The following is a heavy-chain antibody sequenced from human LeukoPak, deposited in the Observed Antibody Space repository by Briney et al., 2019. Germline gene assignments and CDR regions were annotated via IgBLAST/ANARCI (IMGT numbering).Heavy chain of an antibody. V-gene: IGHV1-2*02. CDR1: GYTFTDYY. CDR3: ARGHDIPGYNYFDY. CDR2: INPNSGGT. J-gene: IGHJ4*02. Sequence: GASVKVSCKASGYTFTDYYIHWVRQAPGQGLERMGWINPNSGGTNYAQKFQGRVTMTRDTSIATTYMDLSSLISDDTAVYYCARGHDIPGYNYFDYWGQGTLVTVSS. D-gene: IGHD3-9*01.